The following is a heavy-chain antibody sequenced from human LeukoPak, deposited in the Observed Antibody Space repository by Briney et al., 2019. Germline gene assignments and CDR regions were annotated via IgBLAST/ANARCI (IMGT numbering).Heavy chain of an antibody. J-gene: IGHJ4*02. V-gene: IGHV3-53*01. D-gene: IGHD6-19*01. CDR2: IYSGGST. CDR1: GFTVSSNY. CDR3: ARAAVAGYFDY. Sequence: PGGSLRLSCAASGFTVSSNYMSWVRQAPGKGLEWVSVIYSGGSTYYADSVKGRFTISRDNSKNTLYPQMNSLRAEDTAVYYCARAAVAGYFDYWGQGTLVTVSS.